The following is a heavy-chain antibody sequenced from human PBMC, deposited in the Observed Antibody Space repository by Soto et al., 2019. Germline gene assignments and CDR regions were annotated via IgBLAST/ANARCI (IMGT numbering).Heavy chain of an antibody. CDR2: IWYDGSNK. Sequence: GGSLRLSCAASGFTFSSYGMHWVRQAPGKGLEWVAVIWYDGSNKYYADSVKGRFTISRDNSKNTLYLQMNSLRAEDTAVYYCARAAKGTYYYYGMDVWGQGTTVTVSS. J-gene: IGHJ6*02. V-gene: IGHV3-33*01. CDR1: GFTFSSYG. CDR3: ARAAKGTYYYYGMDV.